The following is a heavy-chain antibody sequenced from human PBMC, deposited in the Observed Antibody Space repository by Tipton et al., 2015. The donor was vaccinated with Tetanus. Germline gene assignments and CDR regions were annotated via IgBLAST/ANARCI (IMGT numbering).Heavy chain of an antibody. CDR2: IYPGDSDT. CDR1: GYIFNNYW. Sequence: QLVQSGGGVKKPGESLKISCEGSGYIFNNYWIGWVRQKPGKGLEWMGIIYPGDSDTRYSPSFQGQVTISVDKSINTAYLQWSSLKASDTSMFYCARAHCTDGVCNFDFWGQGALVTVAS. J-gene: IGHJ4*02. V-gene: IGHV5-51*01. CDR3: ARAHCTDGVCNFDF. D-gene: IGHD2-8*01.